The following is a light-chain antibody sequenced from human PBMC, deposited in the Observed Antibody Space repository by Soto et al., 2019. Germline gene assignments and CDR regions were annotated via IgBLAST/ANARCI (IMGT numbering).Light chain of an antibody. CDR1: QSVSNN. J-gene: IGKJ2*01. CDR2: DAS. CDR3: QQYNNWPPLYT. V-gene: IGKV3-15*01. Sequence: EIVMTQSPATLSVSPGERATLSCRASQSVSNNLAWYQQKPGQAPRLLIYDASTRATGIPARFSGSGSGTEFNLTITSLQAEDFAIYSCQQYNNWPPLYTFGQGTKLEIK.